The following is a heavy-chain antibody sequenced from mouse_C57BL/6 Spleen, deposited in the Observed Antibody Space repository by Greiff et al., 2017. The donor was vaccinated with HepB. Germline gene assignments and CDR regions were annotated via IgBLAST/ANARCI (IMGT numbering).Heavy chain of an antibody. D-gene: IGHD1-1*01. CDR1: GYTFTDYY. CDR3: ARRGTTVPYYAMDY. V-gene: IGHV1-76*01. CDR2: IYPGSGNT. Sequence: QVQLQQSGAELVRPGASVKLSCKASGYTFTDYYINWVKQRPGQGLEWIARIYPGSGNTYYNEKFKGKATLTAEKSSSTAYMQLSSLTSEDSAVYFCARRGTTVPYYAMDYWGQGTSVTVSS. J-gene: IGHJ4*01.